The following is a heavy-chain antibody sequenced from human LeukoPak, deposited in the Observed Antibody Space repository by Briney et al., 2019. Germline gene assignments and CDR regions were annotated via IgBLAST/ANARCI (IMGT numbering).Heavy chain of an antibody. CDR3: AKDRRLYDYGSGSYFDY. V-gene: IGHV3-30-3*01. CDR1: GFTFSSYA. Sequence: GGSLRLSCAASGFTFSSYAMHWVRQAPGKGLEWVAVISYDGSNKYYADSVKGRFTISRDNSKNTLYLQMNSLRAEDTAVYYCAKDRRLYDYGSGSYFDYWGQGTLVTVSS. CDR2: ISYDGSNK. J-gene: IGHJ4*02. D-gene: IGHD3-10*01.